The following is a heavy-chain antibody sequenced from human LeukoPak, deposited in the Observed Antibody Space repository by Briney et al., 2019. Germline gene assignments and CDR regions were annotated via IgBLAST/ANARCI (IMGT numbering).Heavy chain of an antibody. J-gene: IGHJ6*04. CDR3: ARTLWFGELLGYYGMDV. CDR1: GGSISSSNW. V-gene: IGHV4-4*02. CDR2: IYHSGST. Sequence: ASETLSLTCAVSGGSISSSNWWCWVRQPPGKGLEWIGEIYHSGSTNYNPSLKSRVTISVDKSKNQFSLKLSSVTAADTAVYYCARTLWFGELLGYYGMDVWGKGTTVTVSS. D-gene: IGHD3-10*01.